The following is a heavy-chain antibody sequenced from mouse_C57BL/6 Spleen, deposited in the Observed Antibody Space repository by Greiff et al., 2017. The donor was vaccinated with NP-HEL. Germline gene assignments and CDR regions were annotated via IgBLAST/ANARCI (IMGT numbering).Heavy chain of an antibody. CDR3: ARNRGYDYDEDWYFDV. V-gene: IGHV2-9-1*01. CDR1: GFSLTSYA. Sequence: QVQLQQSGPGLVAPSQSLSITCTVSGFSLTSYAISWVRQPPGKGLEWLGVIWTGGGTNYNSALKSRLSISKDNSKSQVFLKMNSLQTDDTARYYCARNRGYDYDEDWYFDVWGTGTTVTVSS. J-gene: IGHJ1*03. CDR2: IWTGGGT. D-gene: IGHD2-4*01.